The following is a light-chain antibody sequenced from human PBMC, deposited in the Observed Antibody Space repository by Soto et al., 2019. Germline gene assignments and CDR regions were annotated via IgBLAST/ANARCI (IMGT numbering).Light chain of an antibody. CDR2: GES. CDR3: QQYGRSPWT. Sequence: EIVLTQSPGTLSLSPGERVTLSCRASQSVSSSYLAWYQQKPGQAPRLLIYGESSRATGIPDRFSGSGSGTDFILTISRLEPEDCAVYYCQQYGRSPWTFGQGTKVEIK. CDR1: QSVSSSY. J-gene: IGKJ1*01. V-gene: IGKV3-20*01.